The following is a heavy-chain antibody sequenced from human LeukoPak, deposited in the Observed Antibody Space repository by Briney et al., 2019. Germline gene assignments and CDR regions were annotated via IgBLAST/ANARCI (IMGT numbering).Heavy chain of an antibody. Sequence: ASVKVSCKASGYTFTGYYMHWVRQAPQQGLEWMGWINPNSGDTNYAQKFQGRVTMTRDTSITTAYMELSRLRSDDTAVYYCARVSTYSTSWYDLDYWGQGTLVTVSS. V-gene: IGHV1-2*02. CDR1: GYTFTGYY. J-gene: IGHJ4*02. CDR2: INPNSGDT. CDR3: ARVSTYSTSWYDLDY. D-gene: IGHD6-13*01.